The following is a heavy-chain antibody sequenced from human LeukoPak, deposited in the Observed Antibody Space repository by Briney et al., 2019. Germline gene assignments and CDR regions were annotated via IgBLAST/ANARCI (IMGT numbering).Heavy chain of an antibody. CDR1: GFTFSSYG. J-gene: IGHJ3*02. V-gene: IGHV3-30*02. CDR3: TKDQRTTVNTGGVSAYDI. CDR2: IRYDGSNK. Sequence: GGSLRLSCAASGFTFSSYGVHWVRQAPGKGLEWVAFIRYDGSNKYYADSVTGRFTISRDNSKNTLYLQMNSLRIEDTGFYYSTKDQRTTVNTGGVSAYDIWGQGTMVTVSS. D-gene: IGHD4-17*01.